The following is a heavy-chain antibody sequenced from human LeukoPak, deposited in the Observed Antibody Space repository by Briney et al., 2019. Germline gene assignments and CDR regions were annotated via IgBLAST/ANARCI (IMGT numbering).Heavy chain of an antibody. CDR3: AREVDSSSWDPEYFQH. CDR1: GGTFSSYA. D-gene: IGHD6-13*01. V-gene: IGHV1-69*13. CDR2: IIPIFGTA. Sequence: GASVKVSCKASGGTFSSYAISWVRQAPGQGLEWMGGIIPIFGTANYAQKFQGRVTITADESTSTAYMELSSLRSEDTAVYYCAREVDSSSWDPEYFQHWGQGTLVTVSS. J-gene: IGHJ1*01.